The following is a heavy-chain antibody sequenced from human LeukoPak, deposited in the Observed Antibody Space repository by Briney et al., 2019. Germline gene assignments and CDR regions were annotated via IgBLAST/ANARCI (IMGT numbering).Heavy chain of an antibody. CDR2: IYYSGST. D-gene: IGHD1-26*01. Sequence: SETLSLTCTVSGGSISSYYWSWIRQPPGKGLEWIGSIYYSGSTYYNPSLKSRVTISVDTSKNQFSLKLSSVTAADTAVYYCARAGPPGVSVSYSTSYDYWGQGTLVTVSS. CDR1: GGSISSYY. CDR3: ARAGPPGVSVSYSTSYDY. V-gene: IGHV4-59*12. J-gene: IGHJ4*02.